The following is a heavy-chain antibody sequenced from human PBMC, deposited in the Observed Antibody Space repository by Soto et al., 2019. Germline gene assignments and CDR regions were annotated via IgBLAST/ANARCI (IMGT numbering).Heavy chain of an antibody. CDR2: IIPIFGTA. CDR3: ARRRYYYDSSGYLDFDY. CDR1: GGTFSSYA. Sequence: SVKVSCKASGGTFSSYAISWVRQAPGQGLEWMGGIIPIFGTANYAQKFQGRVTITADESTSTAYMELSSLRSEDTAVYYCARRRYYYDSSGYLDFDYWGQGTLVTVS. J-gene: IGHJ4*02. V-gene: IGHV1-69*13. D-gene: IGHD3-22*01.